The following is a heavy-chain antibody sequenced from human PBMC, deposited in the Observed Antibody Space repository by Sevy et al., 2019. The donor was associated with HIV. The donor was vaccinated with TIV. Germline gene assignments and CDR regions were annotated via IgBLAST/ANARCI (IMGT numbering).Heavy chain of an antibody. D-gene: IGHD5-12*01. CDR2: IYYSGST. V-gene: IGHV4-39*01. Sequence: SETLSLTCTVSGGSISSSSYYWGWIRQPPGKGLEWIGSIYYSGSTYYNPSLKSRVTISVDTSKNQFSLKLSSVTAADTAVYYCAEAMALDGYNSNFDYWGHGTLVTVSS. J-gene: IGHJ4*01. CDR1: GGSISSSSYY. CDR3: AEAMALDGYNSNFDY.